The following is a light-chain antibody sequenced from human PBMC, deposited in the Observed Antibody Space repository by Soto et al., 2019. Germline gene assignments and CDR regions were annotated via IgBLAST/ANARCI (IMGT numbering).Light chain of an antibody. CDR2: KAS. CDR1: QTISSW. V-gene: IGKV1-5*03. CDR3: QQYNSYPIT. Sequence: DIQMTQSPSTLSGSVGDRVTITCRASQTISSWLAWYQQKPGKAPKLLIYKASTLKSGVPSRFGGSGSGTEFTLTISSLQPDDFATYYCQQYNSYPITFGQWKRLEIK. J-gene: IGKJ5*01.